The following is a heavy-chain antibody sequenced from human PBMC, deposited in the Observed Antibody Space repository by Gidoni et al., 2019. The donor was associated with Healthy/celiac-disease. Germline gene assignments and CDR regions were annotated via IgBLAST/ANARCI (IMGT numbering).Heavy chain of an antibody. J-gene: IGHJ3*02. V-gene: IGHV4-38-2*02. CDR3: ARERVSEDAFDI. CDR1: GYSISSGYY. Sequence: VQLQESGLGLVKPSATPSLTCTASGYSISSGYYWGWIRQPPGKGLEWMGSISHGGSTYYNPTRMSLCTISVDSSKSQFSLKRSCVTAAGTAVYYCARERVSEDAFDIWGQVTMVTVSS. CDR2: ISHGGST.